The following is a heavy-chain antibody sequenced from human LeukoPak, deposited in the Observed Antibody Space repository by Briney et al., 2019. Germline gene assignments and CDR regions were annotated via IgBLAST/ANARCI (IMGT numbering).Heavy chain of an antibody. CDR3: ARSERIMPADIDYYYYYMDV. V-gene: IGHV1-69*05. D-gene: IGHD2-2*01. CDR2: IIPMFAVA. CDR1: GGTLTNCA. Sequence: ASVKVSCKASGGTLTNCAVTWVRQAPGQGLEWIGGIIPMFAVANYAQKLQGRVRMTTDESTSTAYMELSSLRSEDTAVYYCARSERIMPADIDYYYYYMDVWGKGTTVTVSS. J-gene: IGHJ6*03.